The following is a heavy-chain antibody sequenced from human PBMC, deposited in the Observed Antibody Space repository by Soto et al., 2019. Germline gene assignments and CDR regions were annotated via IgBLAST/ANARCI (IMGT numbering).Heavy chain of an antibody. V-gene: IGHV1-69*01. CDR2: IIPIFGTA. Sequence: QVQLVQSGAEVKKPGSSVKVSCKASGGTFSSYAISWVRQAPGQGLEWMGGIIPIFGTANYAQKFQGRVTITADESTSTAYMELSSLRSEDTAVYYCATETDMYYYDSSGTPNIWFDPWGQGTLVTVSS. CDR1: GGTFSSYA. D-gene: IGHD3-22*01. CDR3: ATETDMYYYDSSGTPNIWFDP. J-gene: IGHJ5*02.